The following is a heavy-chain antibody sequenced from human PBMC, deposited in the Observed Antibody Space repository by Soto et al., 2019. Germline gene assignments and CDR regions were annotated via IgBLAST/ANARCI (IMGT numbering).Heavy chain of an antibody. J-gene: IGHJ5*02. V-gene: IGHV1-3*01. D-gene: IGHD6-13*01. Sequence: ASVKVSSKAPGSTFTSSAMHWVRQAPGQRLEWMGWINAGNGNTKYSQKFQGRVTITRDTSASTAYMELSSLSSEDTAAYYCAEIIAAAGPPPNWFDPWGQGTLVTVSS. CDR3: AEIIAAAGPPPNWFDP. CDR2: INAGNGNT. CDR1: GSTFTSSA.